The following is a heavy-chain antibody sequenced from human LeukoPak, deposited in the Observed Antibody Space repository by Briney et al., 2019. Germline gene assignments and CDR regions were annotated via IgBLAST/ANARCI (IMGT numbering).Heavy chain of an antibody. CDR2: INPNSGGT. Sequence: ASVKVSCKASGYTFTGYYMYWVRQAPGQGLEWMGWINPNSGGTNYAQKFQGRVTMTRDTSISTAYMELSRLRSDDTAVYYCAREGGSAAGNWFDPWGQGTLVTVSS. D-gene: IGHD6-13*01. J-gene: IGHJ5*02. CDR1: GYTFTGYY. V-gene: IGHV1-2*02. CDR3: AREGGSAAGNWFDP.